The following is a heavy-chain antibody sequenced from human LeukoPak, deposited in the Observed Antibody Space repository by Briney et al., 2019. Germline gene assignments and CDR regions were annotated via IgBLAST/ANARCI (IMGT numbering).Heavy chain of an antibody. V-gene: IGHV3-11*05. CDR2: ISSSSSYT. CDR3: ARGGDY. J-gene: IGHJ4*02. CDR1: GFILSDYY. Sequence: GGSLRLSCAASGFILSDYYLSWLRQAPGKGLEWVSYISSSSSYTNYADSVKGRFTISGDNAKNSLYLQMNSLRAEDTAVYYCARGGDYWGQATLVTVSS.